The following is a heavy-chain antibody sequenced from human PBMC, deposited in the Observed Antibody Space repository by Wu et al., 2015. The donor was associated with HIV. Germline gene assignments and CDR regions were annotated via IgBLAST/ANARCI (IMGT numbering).Heavy chain of an antibody. CDR3: ARETEAVADPKVHDYYYGMDV. V-gene: IGHV1-2*02. Sequence: QVQLVQSGAEVKKPGASVKVSCKASGYTFTDFFIHWVRQAPGQGLEWMGWVSPNTGGTNYAQKFQGRVTMTRDTSINTAYMELSSLRSEDTAVYYCARETEAVADPKVHDYYYGMDVWGQGTTVTVSS. D-gene: IGHD6-19*01. J-gene: IGHJ6*02. CDR1: GYTFTDFF. CDR2: VSPNTGGT.